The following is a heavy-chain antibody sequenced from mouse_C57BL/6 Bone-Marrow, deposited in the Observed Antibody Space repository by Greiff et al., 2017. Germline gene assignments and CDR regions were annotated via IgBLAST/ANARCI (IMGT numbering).Heavy chain of an antibody. CDR2: IYWDDDK. J-gene: IGHJ4*01. Sequence: QVTLKVCGPGILQSSQTLSLTCSFSGFSLSTSGMGVSWIRQPSGKGLEWLAHIYWDDDKRYNPSLKSRLTISKDTSRNQVFLNITSVDTADTATYYCARGSLGYYYGNNYYAMGYLGQRTSVTVSS. V-gene: IGHV8-12*01. CDR1: GFSLSTSGMG. CDR3: ARGSLGYYYGNNYYAMGY. D-gene: IGHD1-1*01.